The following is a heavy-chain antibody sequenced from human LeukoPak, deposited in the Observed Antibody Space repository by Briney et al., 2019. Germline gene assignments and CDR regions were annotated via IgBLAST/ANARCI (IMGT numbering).Heavy chain of an antibody. Sequence: TLSLTCAVYGGSFSGYYWSWIRQPPGKGLEWIGEINRSGSTNYNPSLMSRVTISVDTSKNQFSLKLRSVTAADTAAYYCVVLFRRGSGSYYIDYWGQGTLVTVSS. CDR2: INRSGST. V-gene: IGHV4-34*01. CDR1: GGSFSGYY. J-gene: IGHJ4*02. D-gene: IGHD3-10*01. CDR3: VVLFRRGSGSYYIDY.